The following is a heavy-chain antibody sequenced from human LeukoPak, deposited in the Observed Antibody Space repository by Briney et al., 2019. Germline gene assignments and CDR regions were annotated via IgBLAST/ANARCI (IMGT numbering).Heavy chain of an antibody. D-gene: IGHD1-7*01. J-gene: IGHJ3*02. CDR2: ISSSSRYI. CDR3: ARDPDWNFREGNAFDI. CDR1: GFNFSDNY. Sequence: PGGSLRLSCAASGFNFSDNYMNWVRQAPGKGLEWVSSISSSSRYIYYADSVKGRFTISRDNAKNSLYPQMNSLRAEDTAVYYCARDPDWNFREGNAFDIWGQGTMVTVSS. V-gene: IGHV3-21*01.